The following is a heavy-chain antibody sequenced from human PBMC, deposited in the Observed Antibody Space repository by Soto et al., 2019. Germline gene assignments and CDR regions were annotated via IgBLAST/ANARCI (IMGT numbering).Heavy chain of an antibody. J-gene: IGHJ6*02. CDR2: ISGSGGST. CDR3: AKDLGYCSSTSCTYGMDI. CDR1: GFTFSSYA. Sequence: VGSLRLSCAASGFTFSSYAMSWVRQAPGKGLEWVSAISGSGGSTYYADSVKGRFTISRDNSKNTLYLQMNSLRAEDTAVYYYAKDLGYCSSTSCTYGMDIWGQGTTVTVSS. D-gene: IGHD2-2*01. V-gene: IGHV3-23*01.